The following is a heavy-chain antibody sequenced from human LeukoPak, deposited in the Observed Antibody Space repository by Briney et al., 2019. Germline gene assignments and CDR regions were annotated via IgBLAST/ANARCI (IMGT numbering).Heavy chain of an antibody. Sequence: ASVKLSCKASGYTFTGYYMHWVRQAPGQGLEWMGWINPNSGGTNYAQKFQGRVTMTRDTSISTAYLELSRLRSDDTAVYYCARQGGSGSSFYNGAFDIWGQGTMVTVSS. V-gene: IGHV1-2*02. CDR2: INPNSGGT. J-gene: IGHJ3*02. D-gene: IGHD3-10*01. CDR3: ARQGGSGSSFYNGAFDI. CDR1: GYTFTGYY.